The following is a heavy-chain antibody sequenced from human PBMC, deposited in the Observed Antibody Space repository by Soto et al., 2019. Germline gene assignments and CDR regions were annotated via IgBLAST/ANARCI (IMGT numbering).Heavy chain of an antibody. D-gene: IGHD2-15*01. CDR1: GFTFSSYA. CDR2: SSGSGGST. Sequence: GGSLRLSCAASGFTFSSYAMSWVRQAPGKGLEWVSASSGSGGSTYYADSVQGRFTISRDNSKNTQYLQMNSLRAEDTAVYYCAARLGRDSEDNDAFDIWRQGTMVTGSS. CDR3: AARLGRDSEDNDAFDI. V-gene: IGHV3-23*01. J-gene: IGHJ3*02.